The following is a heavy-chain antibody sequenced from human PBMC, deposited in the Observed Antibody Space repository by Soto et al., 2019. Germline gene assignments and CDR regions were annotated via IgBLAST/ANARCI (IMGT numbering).Heavy chain of an antibody. Sequence: QVQLVQSGAEVKKPGASVKVSCKDSGYTFTSYDINWVRQATGQGLEWMGWMNPNSGNTGYAQKFQGRVTMTRNTPISPAYMELSSLRSEDTAVYYCASRWKELFGGDYYYYGMDVWGQGTTVTVSS. CDR1: GYTFTSYD. D-gene: IGHD3-10*01. CDR2: MNPNSGNT. J-gene: IGHJ6*02. CDR3: ASRWKELFGGDYYYYGMDV. V-gene: IGHV1-8*01.